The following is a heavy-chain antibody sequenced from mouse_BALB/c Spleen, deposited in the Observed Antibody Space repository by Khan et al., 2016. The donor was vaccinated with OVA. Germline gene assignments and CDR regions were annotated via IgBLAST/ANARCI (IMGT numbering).Heavy chain of an antibody. CDR1: GYTFPEYT. CDR2: INPKNGGT. CDR3: TKDAGRY. Sequence: MQLEESGPELVKPGASVKISCKTSGYTFPEYTVHWVKQSLGKSLDWIGVINPKNGGTAYNQKFKGKATLTVDKSSRTAYMEFRSLTSEDSAVYSCTKDAGRYWGQGTSVTVAS. D-gene: IGHD3-3*01. V-gene: IGHV1-18*01. J-gene: IGHJ4*01.